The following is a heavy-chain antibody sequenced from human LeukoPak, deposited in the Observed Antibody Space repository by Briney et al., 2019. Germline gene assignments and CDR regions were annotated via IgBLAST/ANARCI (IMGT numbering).Heavy chain of an antibody. J-gene: IGHJ4*02. Sequence: SETLSLTCTVSGGSISSSSYYWGWIRQPPGKGLEWIGSIYYSGSTYYNPSLKSRVTISVDTSKNQFSLKLSSVTAADTAVYYCAGGVQQPTLPPDYWGQGTLVTVSS. D-gene: IGHD6-13*01. CDR3: AGGVQQPTLPPDY. V-gene: IGHV4-39*07. CDR2: IYYSGST. CDR1: GGSISSSSYY.